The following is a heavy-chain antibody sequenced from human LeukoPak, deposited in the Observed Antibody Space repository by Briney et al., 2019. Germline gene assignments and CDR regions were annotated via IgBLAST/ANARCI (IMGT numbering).Heavy chain of an antibody. J-gene: IGHJ4*02. Sequence: GGSLRLSCAASGFTFSSYSMNWVRQAPGKGLEWVSSISSSSSYIYYADSVKGRFTISRDNAKNSLYLQMNSLRAEDTAAYYCARVEYSSSSGYYFDYWGQGTLVTVSS. D-gene: IGHD6-6*01. CDR2: ISSSSSYI. CDR3: ARVEYSSSSGYYFDY. V-gene: IGHV3-21*01. CDR1: GFTFSSYS.